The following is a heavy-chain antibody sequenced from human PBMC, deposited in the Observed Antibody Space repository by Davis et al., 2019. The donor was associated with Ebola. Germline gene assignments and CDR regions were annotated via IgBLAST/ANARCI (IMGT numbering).Heavy chain of an antibody. J-gene: IGHJ3*02. CDR2: INLITGGT. CDR3: AREGGRYYDSSGYVFDI. Sequence: ASVKVSCKASGYRFTSYYMHWVRQAPGQGLEWMGIINLITGGTSYAQNFQVRVNMTRDTSTSTVYMELSSLRSEDTAVYYCAREGGRYYDSSGYVFDIWGQGTMVKVSS. CDR1: GYRFTSYY. V-gene: IGHV1-46*01. D-gene: IGHD3-22*01.